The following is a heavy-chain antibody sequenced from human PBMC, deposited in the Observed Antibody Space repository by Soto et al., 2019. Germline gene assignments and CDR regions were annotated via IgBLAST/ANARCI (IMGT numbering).Heavy chain of an antibody. Sequence: QVQLQESGPGLVKPSQTLTLTCSVSGGSIDTGGFYWSWARQLPGKDLQWIGYIYYTGAAYYNPALKGRVVISLGTSAKQFSLSLPSLTAADTAVYYCASGTFNDISFDSWGQGRLVTVSS. D-gene: IGHD2-21*01. CDR1: GGSIDTGGFY. CDR2: IYYTGAA. J-gene: IGHJ4*02. CDR3: ASGTFNDISFDS. V-gene: IGHV4-31*03.